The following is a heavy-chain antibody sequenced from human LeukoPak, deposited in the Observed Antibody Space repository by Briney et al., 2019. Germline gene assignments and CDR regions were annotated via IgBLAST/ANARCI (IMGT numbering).Heavy chain of an antibody. Sequence: RASVKVSCKASGYTFASYGISWVRQAPGQGLEWMGWISAYNGNTNYAQKLQGRVTMTTDTSTSTAYMELRSLRSDDTAVYYCARAVGSSVFAADWFDPWGQGTLVTVSS. CDR3: ARAVGSSVFAADWFDP. CDR1: GYTFASYG. CDR2: ISAYNGNT. D-gene: IGHD6-6*01. V-gene: IGHV1-18*01. J-gene: IGHJ5*02.